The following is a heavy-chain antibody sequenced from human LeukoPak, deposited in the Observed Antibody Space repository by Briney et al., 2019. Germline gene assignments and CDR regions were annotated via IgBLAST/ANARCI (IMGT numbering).Heavy chain of an antibody. CDR3: ARASTTFDD. CDR2: ISDGGST. D-gene: IGHD1-14*01. V-gene: IGHV4-59*01. Sequence: SETLSLTCSVSGGSITSYYWSWIRQPPGKGLEWIGYISDGGSTNYNPSLKSRVSISVDTSKNQFSLKLSSVTAADTAVYFCARASTTFDDWGQGTLVTVSS. J-gene: IGHJ4*02. CDR1: GGSITSYY.